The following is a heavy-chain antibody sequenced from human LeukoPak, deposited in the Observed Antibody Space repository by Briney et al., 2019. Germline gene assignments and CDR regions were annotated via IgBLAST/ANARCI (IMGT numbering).Heavy chain of an antibody. D-gene: IGHD3-9*01. CDR1: GFAFSTCD. J-gene: IGHJ4*02. V-gene: IGHV3-23*01. CDR2: ISGSGSST. CDR3: AKRFDDILSGFDS. Sequence: PGGSLRLSCAASGFAFSTCDMNWIRQAPGKGLEWVSAISGSGSSTYYADSVEGRFTISRDNSKNTLYLQMNNLRAEDTAVYYCAKRFDDILSGFDSWGQGTLVTVSS.